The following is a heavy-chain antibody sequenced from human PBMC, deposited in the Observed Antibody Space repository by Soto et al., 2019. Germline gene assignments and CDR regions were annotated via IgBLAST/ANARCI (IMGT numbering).Heavy chain of an antibody. V-gene: IGHV4-30-4*01. CDR2: IYYSGNT. CDR3: ARGGSSDWQVALDI. J-gene: IGHJ3*02. CDR1: GGSISSGYYY. Sequence: PSETLSLTCSVSGGSISSGYYYWSWIRQPPGKGLEWIGNIYYSGNTYYNPSLRSRVSISVDMSKNQFSLRLTSVTAADTAVYYCARGGSSDWQVALDIWGQGTMVTVSS. D-gene: IGHD6-19*01.